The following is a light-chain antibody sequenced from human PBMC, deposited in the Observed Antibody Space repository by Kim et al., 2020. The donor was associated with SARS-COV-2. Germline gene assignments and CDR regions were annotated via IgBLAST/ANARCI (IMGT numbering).Light chain of an antibody. Sequence: EIEMTQSPATLSVSPGDRVTLSCRASQSVSSNLAWYQQKPGQAPRLLIYGASTRATGIPARFSGSGSGTEFTLTISNLQSEDFADYHCQQYNKWSYICGQGTKLEI. CDR2: GAS. V-gene: IGKV3-15*01. J-gene: IGKJ2*01. CDR1: QSVSSN. CDR3: QQYNKWSYI.